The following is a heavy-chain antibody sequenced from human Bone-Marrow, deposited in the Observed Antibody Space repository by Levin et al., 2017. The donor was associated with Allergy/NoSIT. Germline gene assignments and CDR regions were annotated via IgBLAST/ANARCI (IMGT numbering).Heavy chain of an antibody. V-gene: IGHV3-21*06. CDR2: ISSTSSYI. D-gene: IGHD3-22*01. CDR3: ARARPVPDSSGYYYPSDY. Sequence: GGSLRLSCGASGFTFSTYTMNWVRQAPGKGLEWVSSISSTSSYIYYGDSVKGRFTISRDNSKNSLYLQMNSLTADDTAVYYCARARPVPDSSGYYYPSDYWGQGTLVSVSS. CDR1: GFTFSTYT. J-gene: IGHJ4*02.